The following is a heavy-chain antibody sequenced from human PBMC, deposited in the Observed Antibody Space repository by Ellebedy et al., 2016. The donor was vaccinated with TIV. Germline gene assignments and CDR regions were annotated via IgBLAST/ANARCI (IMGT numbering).Heavy chain of an antibody. J-gene: IGHJ4*02. D-gene: IGHD3-10*01. V-gene: IGHV3-48*04. CDR1: GFTFSSYS. Sequence: GGSLRLSCAASGFTFSSYSMNWVRQDPGKGLEWVSYIRSSSSTIYYADSVKGRFTISRDNAKNSLYLQMNSLRAEDTAVYYCARDSGSYSNNFDYWGQGTLVTVSS. CDR3: ARDSGSYSNNFDY. CDR2: IRSSSSTI.